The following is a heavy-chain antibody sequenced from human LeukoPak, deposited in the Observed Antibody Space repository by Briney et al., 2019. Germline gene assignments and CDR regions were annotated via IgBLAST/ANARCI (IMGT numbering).Heavy chain of an antibody. D-gene: IGHD3-10*01. V-gene: IGHV3-53*01. Sequence: GGSLRLSCAASGFTVSSNYMSWVRQAPGKGLEWVSVISSGGSTYYADSVKGRFTISRDNSKNTLYLQMNSLRAKDTAVYYCARYYGSGNYYTYYFDYWGQGTLVTVSS. CDR2: ISSGGST. J-gene: IGHJ4*02. CDR1: GFTVSSNY. CDR3: ARYYGSGNYYTYYFDY.